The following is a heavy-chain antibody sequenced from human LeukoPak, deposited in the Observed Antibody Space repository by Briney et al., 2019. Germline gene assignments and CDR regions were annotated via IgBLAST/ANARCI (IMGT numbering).Heavy chain of an antibody. D-gene: IGHD2-15*01. V-gene: IGHV4-34*01. J-gene: IGHJ4*02. CDR1: GGSLIGYY. Sequence: SETLSLTCAVYGGSLIGYYWTWMRQSPGKGLEWNEEINYSGNTNYNRSLKSRVTISADTSKNQFSLSLTSVTAADTAVYYCARRGTAYCRGGNCYSDKYFDYWGQGTHVTASS. CDR3: ARRGTAYCRGGNCYSDKYFDY. CDR2: INYSGNT.